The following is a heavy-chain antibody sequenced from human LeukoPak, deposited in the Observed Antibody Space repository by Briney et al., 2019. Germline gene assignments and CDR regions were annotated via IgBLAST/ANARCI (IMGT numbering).Heavy chain of an antibody. V-gene: IGHV3-23*01. Sequence: SGGSLRLSCAASGFTFSSYAMSWVRQAPGKGLEWVSAISGSGGSTYYADSVKDRFTISRDNSKNTLYLQMNSLRAEDTAVYYCAKVLYYDDAFDIWGQGTMVTVSS. CDR2: ISGSGGST. J-gene: IGHJ3*02. CDR1: GFTFSSYA. CDR3: AKVLYYDDAFDI. D-gene: IGHD3-22*01.